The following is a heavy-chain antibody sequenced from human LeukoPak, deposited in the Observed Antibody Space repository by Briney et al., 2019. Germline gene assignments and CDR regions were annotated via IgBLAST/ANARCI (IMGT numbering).Heavy chain of an antibody. J-gene: IGHJ4*02. CDR3: ARAAGYGDYGIIDY. V-gene: IGHV4-59*12. D-gene: IGHD4-17*01. CDR1: GGSISSYY. CDR2: VYSSGIT. Sequence: SETLSLTCTVSGGSISSYYWSWIRQPPGKGLEWIGYVYSSGITNYNPLFNGRVTISIDTSREQFSLKLSSVTAADTAVYYCARAAGYGDYGIIDYWGQGTLVTVSS.